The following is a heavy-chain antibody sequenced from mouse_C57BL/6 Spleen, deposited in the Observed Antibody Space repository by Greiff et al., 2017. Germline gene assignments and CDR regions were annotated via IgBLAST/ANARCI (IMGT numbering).Heavy chain of an antibody. CDR2: INYDGSST. CDR1: GFTFSDYY. J-gene: IGHJ2*01. CDR3: ARDDYFDY. Sequence: EVHLVESEGGLVQPGSSMKLSCTASGFTFSDYYMAWVRQVPEKGLEWVANINYDGSSTYYLDSLKSRVIISRYNEKNILSLQMSGLKFEYSATYYCARDDYFDYWGQGTTLTVSS. V-gene: IGHV5-16*01.